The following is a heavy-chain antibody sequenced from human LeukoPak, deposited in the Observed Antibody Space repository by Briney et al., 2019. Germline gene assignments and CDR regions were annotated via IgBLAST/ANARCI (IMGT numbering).Heavy chain of an antibody. CDR2: ISWSSGNI. Sequence: PGRSLRLSCAASGFTFDDYAMHWVRQAPGKGLEWVSGISWSSGNIDYADSVKGRFTISRDNARNSLYLQMNSLRAEDTAVYYCARDPLGGDIVATVFDYWGQGTLVTVSS. D-gene: IGHD5-12*01. CDR1: GFTFDDYA. J-gene: IGHJ4*02. CDR3: ARDPLGGDIVATVFDY. V-gene: IGHV3-9*01.